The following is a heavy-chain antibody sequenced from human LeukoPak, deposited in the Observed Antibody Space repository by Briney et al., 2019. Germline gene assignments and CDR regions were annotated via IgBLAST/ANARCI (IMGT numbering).Heavy chain of an antibody. Sequence: PGGSLRLSCAASGFTFSSYAMSWVRQAPGKGLEWVANIKQDGSEKYYVDSVKGRFTISRDNAKNSLYLQMNSLRAEDTAVYYCARAVDFDYWGQGTLVTVSS. CDR2: IKQDGSEK. CDR1: GFTFSSYA. V-gene: IGHV3-7*01. J-gene: IGHJ4*02. CDR3: ARAVDFDY.